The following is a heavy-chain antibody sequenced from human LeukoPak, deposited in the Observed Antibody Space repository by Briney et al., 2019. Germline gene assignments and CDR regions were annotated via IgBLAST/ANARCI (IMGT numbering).Heavy chain of an antibody. CDR3: ARTRSLSGYLSFDY. D-gene: IGHD3-22*01. V-gene: IGHV2-70*11. CDR1: GFSLSTSGVG. J-gene: IGHJ4*02. Sequence: SGPTLVNPTQTLTLTCTFSGFSLSTSGVGVGWIRQPPGKALEWLARIDWDDDKYYSTSLKTRLTISKDASKNQVVLTMTNMDPVDTATYYCARTRSLSGYLSFDYWGQGTLVTVSS. CDR2: IDWDDDK.